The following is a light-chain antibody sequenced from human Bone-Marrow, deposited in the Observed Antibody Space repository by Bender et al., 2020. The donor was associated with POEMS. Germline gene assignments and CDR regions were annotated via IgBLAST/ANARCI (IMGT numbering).Light chain of an antibody. CDR2: INSDGSH. J-gene: IGLJ3*02. Sequence: QPVLTQSPSASASLGASVKLTCTLSSEHSSYAVAWHQQQPGKGPRYLMKINSDGSHSKGDGIPDRFSGSSSGAERGLTISSLQPADEADYYCQTWGNGIRVFGGGTKLTVL. CDR3: QTWGNGIRV. V-gene: IGLV4-69*02. CDR1: SEHSSYA.